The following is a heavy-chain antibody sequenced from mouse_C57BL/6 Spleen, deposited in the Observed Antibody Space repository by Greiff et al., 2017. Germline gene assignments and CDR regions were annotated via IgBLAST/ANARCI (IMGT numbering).Heavy chain of an antibody. CDR1: GYTFTDYN. CDR2: INPNNGGT. D-gene: IGHD2-4*01. CDR3: ARIYYDYDGRRYYAMDY. J-gene: IGHJ4*01. Sequence: VQLQQSGPELVKPGASVKIPCKASGYTFTDYNMDWVKQSHGKSLEWIGDINPNNGGTIYNQKFKGKATLTVDKSSSTAYMELRSLTSEDTAVYYCARIYYDYDGRRYYAMDYWGQGTSVTVSS. V-gene: IGHV1-18*01.